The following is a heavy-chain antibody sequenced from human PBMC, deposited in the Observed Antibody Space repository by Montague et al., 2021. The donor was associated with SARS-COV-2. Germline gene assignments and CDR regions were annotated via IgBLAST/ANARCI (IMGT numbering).Heavy chain of an antibody. CDR3: ARLVETYYYYYGMDV. D-gene: IGHD4-23*01. J-gene: IGHJ6*02. CDR1: GGSISSSSYY. CDR2: IYYSGST. V-gene: IGHV4-39*01. Sequence: SETLSLTCTVSGGSISSSSYYWGWICQPPGKGLEWIGSIYYSGSTYYNPSLKSRVTISVDTSKNQFSLKLSSVTAADMAVYYCARLVETYYYYYGMDVWGQGTTVTVSS.